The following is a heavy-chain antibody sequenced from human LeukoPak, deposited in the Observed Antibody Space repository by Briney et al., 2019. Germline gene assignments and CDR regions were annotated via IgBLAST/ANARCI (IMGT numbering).Heavy chain of an antibody. J-gene: IGHJ5*02. CDR1: GFTFSSFG. CDR3: AKGPGARGHFNWFDP. Sequence: GGSLRLSCAASGFTFSSFGMGWVRQAPGKGLEWVSSVSGNSAGTYCADSVKGRFSISRDNSKNTLYLQMNDLRAEDTAVYYCAKGPGARGHFNWFDPWGQGTLVTVSS. D-gene: IGHD5-12*01. V-gene: IGHV3-23*01. CDR2: VSGNSAGT.